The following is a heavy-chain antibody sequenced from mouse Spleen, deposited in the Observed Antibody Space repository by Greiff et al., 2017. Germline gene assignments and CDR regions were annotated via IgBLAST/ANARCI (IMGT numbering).Heavy chain of an antibody. J-gene: IGHJ4*01. CDR2: ISSGGGNT. D-gene: IGHD4-1*01. CDR1: GFTFSSYA. V-gene: IGHV5-9*01. CDR3: ASLAGTSYAMDY. Sequence: EVMLVESGGGLVKLGGSLKLSCAASGFTFSSYAMSWVRQTPEKRLEWVATISSGGGNTYYPDSGKGRFTISRDNAKNTLYLQMSSLKSEDTAMYYCASLAGTSYAMDYWGQGTSVTVSS.